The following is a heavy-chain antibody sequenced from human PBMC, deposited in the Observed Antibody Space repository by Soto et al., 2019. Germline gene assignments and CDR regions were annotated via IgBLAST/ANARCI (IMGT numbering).Heavy chain of an antibody. V-gene: IGHV1-69*02. CDR3: AGRPSHSSPLYSWFYP. Sequence: QVQLVQSGAEVKKPGSSVKVSCKASGGTFSSYTISWVRQAPGQGREWMGRIIPILGIANYAQKFQDRVTITADQSTRTAYMERSSLRSEDTAADYCAGRPSHSSPLYSWFYPWGQGTLVTVSS. CDR2: IIPILGIA. CDR1: GGTFSSYT. J-gene: IGHJ5*02. D-gene: IGHD5-18*01.